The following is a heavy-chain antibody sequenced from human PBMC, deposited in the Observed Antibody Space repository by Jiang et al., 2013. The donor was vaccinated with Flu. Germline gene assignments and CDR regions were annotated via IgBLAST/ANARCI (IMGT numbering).Heavy chain of an antibody. V-gene: IGHV4-34*01. Sequence: VEAEETLSLTCAVYGGSFSGYYWSWIRQPPGKGLDWIGEVDHSGSTNYNPSLKSRVTMSVDTSNNHFSLKLSSVTAADTAVYYCTTRGYTYGYPHYYGMDVWGQGTTVTVSS. CDR3: TTRGYTYGYPHYYGMDV. D-gene: IGHD5-18*01. CDR1: GGSFSGYY. CDR2: VDHSGST. J-gene: IGHJ6*02.